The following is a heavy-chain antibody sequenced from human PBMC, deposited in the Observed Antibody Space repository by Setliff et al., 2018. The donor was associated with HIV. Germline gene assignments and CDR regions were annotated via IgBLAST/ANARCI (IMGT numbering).Heavy chain of an antibody. Sequence: GSLRLSCAASGFTFSTYWMIWIRQPPGKGLEYIGSIHYNEKTYYNPSLKSRVTISIDTSKNQFSLNLTSVTAADTAVYYCASRVYYYDSNNFLREEGFDPWGQGTLVTVSS. CDR3: ASRVYYYDSNNFLREEGFDP. J-gene: IGHJ5*02. V-gene: IGHV4-59*05. CDR2: IHYNEKT. D-gene: IGHD3-22*01. CDR1: GFTFSTYW.